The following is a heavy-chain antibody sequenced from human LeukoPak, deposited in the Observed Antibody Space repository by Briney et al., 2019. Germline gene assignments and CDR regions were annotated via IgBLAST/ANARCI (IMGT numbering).Heavy chain of an antibody. CDR3: ARLDGYNRFDY. V-gene: IGHV5-10-1*01. Sequence: GESLKISCEGSGYSFTSYWITWVRQMPGKGLEWMGKIDPSDSDTNYSPSFQGHVTISADKSISTAYLQWSSLKASDTAMYYYARLDGYNRFDYWGQGTPVTVSS. J-gene: IGHJ4*02. D-gene: IGHD5-24*01. CDR1: GYSFTSYW. CDR2: IDPSDSDT.